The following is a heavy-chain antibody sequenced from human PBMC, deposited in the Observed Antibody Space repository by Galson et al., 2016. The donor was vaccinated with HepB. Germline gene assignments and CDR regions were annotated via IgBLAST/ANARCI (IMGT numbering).Heavy chain of an antibody. CDR2: TSFDGSNK. V-gene: IGHV3-30-3*01. CDR1: GFTFSSYA. Sequence: SLRLSCAASGFTFSSYAMHWVRQAPGKGLEWVALTSFDGSNKKYADSVKGRFTISRDNSTNTLDLQMNSLRAEDTAVYYCARGKGSGAYLIDYWGQGTLVTVSS. CDR3: ARGKGSGAYLIDY. J-gene: IGHJ4*02. D-gene: IGHD1-26*01.